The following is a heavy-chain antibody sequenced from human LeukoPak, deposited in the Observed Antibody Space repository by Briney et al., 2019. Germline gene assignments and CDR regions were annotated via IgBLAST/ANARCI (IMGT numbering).Heavy chain of an antibody. D-gene: IGHD1-26*01. CDR3: ARDIVGAQDFDY. CDR1: GGTLSSYA. Sequence: GASVKVSCKASGGTLSSYAISWVRQAPGQGLEWMGWINPNNGGTNYAQKFQGRVTMTRGTSISTAYMELSRLRSDDTAVYYCARDIVGAQDFDYWGQGTLVTVSS. J-gene: IGHJ4*02. V-gene: IGHV1-2*02. CDR2: INPNNGGT.